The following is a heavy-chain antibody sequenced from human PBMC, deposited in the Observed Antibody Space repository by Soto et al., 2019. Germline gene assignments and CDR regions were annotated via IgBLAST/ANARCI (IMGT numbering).Heavy chain of an antibody. CDR2: IHPGDSDT. D-gene: IGHD1-26*01. J-gene: IGHJ6*02. CDR3: ARLGRAALPQSYYYGMDV. V-gene: IGHV5-51*01. CDR1: GYSFTSYW. Sequence: VESLKISCKGSGYSFTSYWIGWVRQMPGKGLEWMGIIHPGDSDTRYSPSFRGQVTISADKSISTAYLQWSSLKASDTAMYYFARLGRAALPQSYYYGMDVWGQGTTVTVSS.